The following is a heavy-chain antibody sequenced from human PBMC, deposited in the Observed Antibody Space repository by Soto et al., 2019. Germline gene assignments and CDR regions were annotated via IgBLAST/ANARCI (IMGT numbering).Heavy chain of an antibody. J-gene: IGHJ5*02. V-gene: IGHV1-18*04. Sequence: ASVKVSCKASGYTFTSYGISWVRQAPGQGREWMGWISSYNGNTNYAQKVQGRVTMTTDKSTSTTYMELRSLRSDDTAVYYCARGPRYCSSTSCFSGVTWFDPWGQGXLVTVSS. CDR2: ISSYNGNT. D-gene: IGHD2-2*01. CDR1: GYTFTSYG. CDR3: ARGPRYCSSTSCFSGVTWFDP.